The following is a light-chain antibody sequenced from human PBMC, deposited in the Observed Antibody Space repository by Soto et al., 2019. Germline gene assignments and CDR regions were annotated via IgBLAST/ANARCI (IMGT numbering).Light chain of an antibody. CDR1: QSVSRN. J-gene: IGKJ5*01. CDR2: AAS. CDR3: QYYNDWPPYT. V-gene: IGKV3-15*01. Sequence: ERVLTQSAATLSVYPGDTATLSCRASQSVSRNLAWYQQKPGQAPRLLIYAASARATGIPARFSGSGSGTEFTLTISSLQSEDFAVYYCQYYNDWPPYTFGQGTRLEIK.